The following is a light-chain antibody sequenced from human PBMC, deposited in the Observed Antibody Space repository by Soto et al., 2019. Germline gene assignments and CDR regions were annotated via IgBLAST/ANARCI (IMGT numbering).Light chain of an antibody. Sequence: EIVLTQSPATLSLSPGERATLSCRASQGVSSYLAWYQQKPGQAPRLLIYDASNRATGIPDRFSGSGSGPDLTLTISSLEPEVFAIYYFQQRSNWPLTFGGGTKVEIK. CDR1: QGVSSY. CDR3: QQRSNWPLT. J-gene: IGKJ4*01. V-gene: IGKV3-11*01. CDR2: DAS.